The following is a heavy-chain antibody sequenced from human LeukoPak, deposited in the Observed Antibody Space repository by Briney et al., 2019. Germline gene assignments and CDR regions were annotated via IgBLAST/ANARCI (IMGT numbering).Heavy chain of an antibody. J-gene: IGHJ4*02. Sequence: SETLSLTCTVSGGSISSSSYYWGWIRQPPGKGLEWIGSIYYSGSTYYNPSLKSRVTISVDTSKNQFSLKLSSVTAADTAVYYCARGTLEYSSSSYGYWGQGTLVTVSS. CDR2: IYYSGST. CDR1: GGSISSSSYY. CDR3: ARGTLEYSSSSYGY. D-gene: IGHD6-6*01. V-gene: IGHV4-39*07.